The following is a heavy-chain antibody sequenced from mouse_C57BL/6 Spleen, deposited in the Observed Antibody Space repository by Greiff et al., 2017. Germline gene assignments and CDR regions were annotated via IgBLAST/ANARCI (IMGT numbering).Heavy chain of an antibody. CDR1: GFSLTSYG. D-gene: IGHD4-1*01. Sequence: QVQLQQLGPGLVQPSQSLSITCTVSGFSLTSYGVHWVRQSPGKGLEWLGVIWRGGSTDYNAAFMSRLSITKDNSKSQVFFKMNSLQADDTAIYYCAKKRTGTFAMDYWGQGTSVTVSS. CDR3: AKKRTGTFAMDY. V-gene: IGHV2-5*01. CDR2: IWRGGST. J-gene: IGHJ4*01.